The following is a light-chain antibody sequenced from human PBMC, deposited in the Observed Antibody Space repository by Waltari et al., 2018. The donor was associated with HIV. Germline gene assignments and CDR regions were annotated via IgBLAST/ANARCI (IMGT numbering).Light chain of an antibody. V-gene: IGKV3-15*01. CDR1: QSVRLN. J-gene: IGKJ2*01. Sequence: EMLMTQSPATLSVSPGETVTLSCRASQSVRLNLAWYQQKPGQSPRLLIYGASTRATGIPVRFSGSGSDTEFTLTISSLRSEDLAVYYCQQYDAWLQAFGQGTRLEIK. CDR2: GAS. CDR3: QQYDAWLQA.